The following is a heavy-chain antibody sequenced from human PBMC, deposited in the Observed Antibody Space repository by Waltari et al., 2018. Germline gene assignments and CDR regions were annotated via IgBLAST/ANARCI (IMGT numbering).Heavy chain of an antibody. CDR3: ARGGRQLVDY. Sequence: QVQLKESGPGLVKPSETLSRTCTVSGGSISSSYWSWIRQPPGKGLGWIGYIYYSGSTNYNPSLKSRVTISVDTSKNQFSLKLSSVTAADTAVYYCARGGRQLVDYWGQGTLVTVSS. V-gene: IGHV4-59*01. CDR2: IYYSGST. CDR1: GGSISSSY. D-gene: IGHD6-13*01. J-gene: IGHJ4*02.